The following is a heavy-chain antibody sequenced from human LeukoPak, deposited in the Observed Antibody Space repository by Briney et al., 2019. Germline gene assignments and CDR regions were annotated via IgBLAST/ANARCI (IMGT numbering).Heavy chain of an antibody. Sequence: GGSLRLSCAASGFTFSKYWMHWVRQAPREGLVWVSRIYSDGSGTSYADSVKGRFTISRDNAKNTLFLQMNSLRAEDTAVYYCANWGSAFDIWGQGTMVIVSS. CDR2: IYSDGSGT. D-gene: IGHD7-27*01. CDR3: ANWGSAFDI. CDR1: GFTFSKYW. V-gene: IGHV3-74*01. J-gene: IGHJ3*02.